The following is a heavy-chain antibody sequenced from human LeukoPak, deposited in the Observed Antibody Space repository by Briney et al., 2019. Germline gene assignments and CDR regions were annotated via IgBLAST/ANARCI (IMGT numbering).Heavy chain of an antibody. CDR2: ISGSSGST. Sequence: GGSLRLSCAASGFTFSSSAMSWVRQAPGQGLEWVSAISGSSGSTYYADSVKGRFTSSRDNSKNTLYLQMNSLRAEDTAVYYCAKWPTSDYYDSSGYFDYWGQGTLVTVSS. D-gene: IGHD3-22*01. V-gene: IGHV3-23*01. CDR3: AKWPTSDYYDSSGYFDY. CDR1: GFTFSSSA. J-gene: IGHJ4*02.